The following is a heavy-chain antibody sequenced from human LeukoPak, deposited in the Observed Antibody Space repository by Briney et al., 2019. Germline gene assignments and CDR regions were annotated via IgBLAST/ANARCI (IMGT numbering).Heavy chain of an antibody. Sequence: ASVKVSCKASGGTFSSYAISWVRQAPGQGLEWMGGFIPIFGTANYAQKFQGRVTITADESTSTAYMELSSLRSEDTAVYYCVYLGYCSGGSCYSGDFDYWGQGTLVTVSS. CDR3: VYLGYCSGGSCYSGDFDY. D-gene: IGHD2-15*01. J-gene: IGHJ4*02. CDR2: FIPIFGTA. CDR1: GGTFSSYA. V-gene: IGHV1-69*01.